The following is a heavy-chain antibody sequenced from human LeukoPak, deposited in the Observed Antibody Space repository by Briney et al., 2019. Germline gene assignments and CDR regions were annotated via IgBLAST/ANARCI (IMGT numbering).Heavy chain of an antibody. D-gene: IGHD1-26*01. CDR2: ISSSSSYI. V-gene: IGHV3-21*01. Sequence: GGSLRLSCSASGFTFSNYAMQWVRQAPGKGLEWVSSISSSSSYIYYADSVKGRFTISRDNAKNSLYLQMNSLRAEDTAVYYCARVVSGSYPLFDYWGQGTLVTVSS. J-gene: IGHJ4*02. CDR1: GFTFSNYA. CDR3: ARVVSGSYPLFDY.